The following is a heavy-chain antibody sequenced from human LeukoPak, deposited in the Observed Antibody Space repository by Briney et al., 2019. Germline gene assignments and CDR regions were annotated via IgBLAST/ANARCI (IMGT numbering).Heavy chain of an antibody. CDR3: ASALGPRSVTEAFDY. J-gene: IGHJ4*02. Sequence: PRRSLRLSWAASGFTFSSYGMHWVRQAPGKGLEWVALIWYDGSNKNYADSVKGRFTISRDNSKNTLYLQMNSLGAEDTAVYYCASALGPRSVTEAFDYWGQGTLVTVSS. CDR1: GFTFSSYG. V-gene: IGHV3-33*01. D-gene: IGHD1-14*01. CDR2: IWYDGSNK.